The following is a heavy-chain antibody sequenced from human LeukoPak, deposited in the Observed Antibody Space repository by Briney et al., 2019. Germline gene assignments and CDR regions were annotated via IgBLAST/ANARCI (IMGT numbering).Heavy chain of an antibody. CDR1: GFIFSSYD. V-gene: IGHV3-13*04. CDR2: IGTAGDS. Sequence: GGSLRLSCAASGFIFSSYDMHWVRQTTGKGLEWVSAIGTAGDSYYPGSVRGRFTIFRENAKNSLYLQMNSLRAEDTAVYYCAKGGYCSSTSCYVGWFDPWGQGTLVTVSS. D-gene: IGHD2-2*01. CDR3: AKGGYCSSTSCYVGWFDP. J-gene: IGHJ5*02.